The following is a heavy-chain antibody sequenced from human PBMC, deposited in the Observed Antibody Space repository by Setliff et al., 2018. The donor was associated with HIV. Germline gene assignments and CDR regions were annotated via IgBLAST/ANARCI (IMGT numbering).Heavy chain of an antibody. CDR1: GFTLRSYK. CDR2: INSGDTTT. D-gene: IGHD3-9*01. Sequence: GGSLRLSCAASGFTLRSYKMHWVRQGPGRGLVWVSRINSGDTTTNYADSVKGRFTISRDDAKNTLFLQMSSLRPEDTAVYYCARSPANTGYWVTPLWYMDVWGKGTTVTVSS. V-gene: IGHV3-74*01. J-gene: IGHJ6*03. CDR3: ARSPANTGYWVTPLWYMDV.